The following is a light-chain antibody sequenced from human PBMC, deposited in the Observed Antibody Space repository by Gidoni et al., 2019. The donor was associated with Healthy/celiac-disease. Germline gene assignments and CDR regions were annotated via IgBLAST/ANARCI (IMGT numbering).Light chain of an antibody. CDR3: QQYYSSPRT. CDR2: WSS. J-gene: IGKJ1*01. Sequence: DIVMTQSPDSLAVSLGERATINCKSSQSVLYSSNNTNYLAGYHQKPGQPPKLLIYWSSTRESGVPDRFSGSGSGTDFTLTISSLQAEDVAVYYCQQYYSSPRTFGQGTKVEIK. CDR1: QSVLYSSNNTNY. V-gene: IGKV4-1*01.